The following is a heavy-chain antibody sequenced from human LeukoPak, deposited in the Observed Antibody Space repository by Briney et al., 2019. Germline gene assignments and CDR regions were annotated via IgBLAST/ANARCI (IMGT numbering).Heavy chain of an antibody. V-gene: IGHV3-23*01. J-gene: IGHJ5*02. CDR2: ISGSGGST. CDR1: GFTFSSYA. CDR3: AKDPNYYGSVYNWFGP. Sequence: GGSLRLSCAASGFTFSSYAMSWVRQAPGKGLELVSAISGSGGSTYYADPVKGRFTIPRDNSKNTLYLQMNSLRAEDTAVYYCAKDPNYYGSVYNWFGPWGQGTLVTVSS. D-gene: IGHD3-10*01.